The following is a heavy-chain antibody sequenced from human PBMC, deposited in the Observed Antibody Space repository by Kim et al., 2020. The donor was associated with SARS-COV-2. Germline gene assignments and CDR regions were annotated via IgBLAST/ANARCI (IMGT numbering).Heavy chain of an antibody. J-gene: IGHJ4*02. CDR3: ARGPGYSSGWYYFDY. V-gene: IGHV3-64*01. CDR2: IFTNGGST. CDR1: GFTFSTYA. D-gene: IGHD6-19*01. Sequence: GGSLRLSCAASGFTFSTYAMHWVRQAPGKGLEYVSAIFTNGGSTYYANSVKGRFTISRDNSKNTLYLQMGSLRAEDMAVYYCARGPGYSSGWYYFDYWGQGTLVTVSS.